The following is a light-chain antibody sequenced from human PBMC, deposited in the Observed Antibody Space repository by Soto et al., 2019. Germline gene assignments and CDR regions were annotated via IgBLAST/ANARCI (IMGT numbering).Light chain of an antibody. CDR3: LEYGRSSRT. CDR2: GAS. Sequence: EIVLTQSPGTLSLSPGERATLSCRASQSFNNNYLAWYQQKPGQAPRLLIYGASSRATGIPDRFSGSGSGTNFTLTISKLGPEDFAVYYCLEYGRSSRTLGGGTKVDIK. J-gene: IGKJ4*01. V-gene: IGKV3-20*01. CDR1: QSFNNNY.